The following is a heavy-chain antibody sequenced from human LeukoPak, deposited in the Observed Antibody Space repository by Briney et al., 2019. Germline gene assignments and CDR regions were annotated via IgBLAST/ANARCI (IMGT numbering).Heavy chain of an antibody. CDR2: MNPNSGNT. D-gene: IGHD2-2*02. J-gene: IGHJ4*02. V-gene: IGHV1-8*01. CDR3: ARIETSHCYTY. CDR1: GYTFTSYD. Sequence: ASVKVSCTASGYTFTSYDINWVRQATGQGLEWMGWMNPNSGNTGYAQKFQGRVTMTRNTSISTAYMELSSLRSDDTAVYYCARIETSHCYTYWGQGTLVTVSS.